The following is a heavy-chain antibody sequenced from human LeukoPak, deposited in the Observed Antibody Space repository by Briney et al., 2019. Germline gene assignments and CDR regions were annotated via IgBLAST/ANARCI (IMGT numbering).Heavy chain of an antibody. Sequence: PGGSLRLSCAASGFTFSSYAMSWVRQAPGKGLEWVSATSGSGGSTYYADSVKGRFTISRDNSKNTLYLQMNSLRAEDTAVYYCAKGPRSVVPAAIGDYWGQGTLVTVSS. J-gene: IGHJ4*02. V-gene: IGHV3-23*01. CDR1: GFTFSSYA. CDR2: TSGSGGST. D-gene: IGHD2-2*01. CDR3: AKGPRSVVPAAIGDY.